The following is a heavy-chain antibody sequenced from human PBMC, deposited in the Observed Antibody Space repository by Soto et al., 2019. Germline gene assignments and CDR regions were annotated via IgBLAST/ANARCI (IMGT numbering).Heavy chain of an antibody. V-gene: IGHV1-3*01. CDR3: ARTYYDFWSGLGGYFDY. D-gene: IGHD3-3*01. CDR1: GYTFTSYA. J-gene: IGHJ4*02. Sequence: ASVKVSCKXSGYTFTSYAMHWVRQAPGQRLEWMGWINAGNGNTKYSQKFQGRVTITRDTSASTACMELSSLRSEDTAVYYCARTYYDFWSGLGGYFDYWGQGTLVTVSS. CDR2: INAGNGNT.